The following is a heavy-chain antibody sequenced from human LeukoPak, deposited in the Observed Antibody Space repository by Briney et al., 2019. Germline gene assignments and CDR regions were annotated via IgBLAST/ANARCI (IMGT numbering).Heavy chain of an antibody. CDR3: ARDSGYDSGY. CDR2: INHSGST. D-gene: IGHD5-12*01. J-gene: IGHJ4*02. CDR1: GGSFSGCY. Sequence: SETLSLTCAVYGGSFSGCYWSWIRQPPGKGLEWIGEINHSGSTNYNPSLKSRVTISVDTSKNQFSLKLSSVTAADTAVYYCARDSGYDSGYWGQGTLVTVSS. V-gene: IGHV4-34*01.